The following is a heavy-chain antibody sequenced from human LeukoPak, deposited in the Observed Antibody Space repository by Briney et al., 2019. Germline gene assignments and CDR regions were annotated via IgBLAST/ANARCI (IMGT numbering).Heavy chain of an antibody. CDR1: GGSISSSSYY. CDR2: IYYSGST. CDR3: ARRYSSGWYALFGY. D-gene: IGHD6-19*01. V-gene: IGHV4-39*01. J-gene: IGHJ4*02. Sequence: SETLSLTCTVSGGSISSSSYYWGWIRQPPGKGLEWIGSIYYSGSTYYNPSLKSRVTISVDTSKNQFSLKLSSVTAADTAVYYCARRYSSGWYALFGYWGQGTLVTVSS.